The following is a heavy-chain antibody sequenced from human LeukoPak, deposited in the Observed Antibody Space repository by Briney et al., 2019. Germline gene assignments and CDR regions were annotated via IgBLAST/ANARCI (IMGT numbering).Heavy chain of an antibody. CDR3: AKAPYYYGSSGYDQGYYFDY. J-gene: IGHJ4*02. V-gene: IGHV3-23*01. Sequence: GGSLRLSCAASGFTFSSYGMSWVRQAPGKGLEWVSAISGSGGSTYYADSVKGRFTISRDNSKNTLYLQMNSLRAEDTAVYYCAKAPYYYGSSGYDQGYYFDYWGQGTLVTVSS. D-gene: IGHD3-22*01. CDR2: ISGSGGST. CDR1: GFTFSSYG.